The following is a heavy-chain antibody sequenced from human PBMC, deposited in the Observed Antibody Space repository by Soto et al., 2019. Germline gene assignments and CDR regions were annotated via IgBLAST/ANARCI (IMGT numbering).Heavy chain of an antibody. J-gene: IGHJ6*02. V-gene: IGHV3-11*01. CDR1: GFTFSDYD. CDR2: ISSSGDTT. CDR3: ARDRRPSLYYGLSV. D-gene: IGHD2-2*01. Sequence: GGSLRRSCAASGFTFSDYDMAWIRQAPGKGLEWVSYISSSGDTTAYADSVKGRFTISRDNAKNSLYLQMNSLRAEDTATYYCARDRRPSLYYGLSVWGQGTTVTVSS.